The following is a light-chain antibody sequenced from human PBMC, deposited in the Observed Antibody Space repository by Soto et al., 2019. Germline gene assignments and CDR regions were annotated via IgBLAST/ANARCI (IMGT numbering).Light chain of an antibody. CDR1: SSDVGAYNY. CDR3: SSYSGNTVNV. V-gene: IGLV2-8*01. J-gene: IGLJ1*01. CDR2: QVT. Sequence: QSALTQPPSASGSPGQSVTISCTGTSSDVGAYNYVSWYQQHPGKAPKLMIYQVTKRPSGVPDRFSASKSGNTASLTVSGIQAEDEADYYCSSYSGNTVNVFGTGTKVTVL.